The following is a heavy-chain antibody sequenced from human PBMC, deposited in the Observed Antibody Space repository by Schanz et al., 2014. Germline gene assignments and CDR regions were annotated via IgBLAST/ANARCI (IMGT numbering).Heavy chain of an antibody. CDR1: GFIVRSNY. V-gene: IGHV3-74*02. Sequence: EVQLVESGGGLVQPGGSLRLSCAVSGFIVRSNYMTWVRQAPGKGLVWVARINSVGSNTDYADSVTGRFTISRDNAKNTLYLQMNTLRAEDTAVYYCARKMKLGVYGGKGHDSLDIWGQGTMVTVSS. CDR2: INSVGSNT. J-gene: IGHJ3*02. D-gene: IGHD4-17*01. CDR3: ARKMKLGVYGGKGHDSLDI.